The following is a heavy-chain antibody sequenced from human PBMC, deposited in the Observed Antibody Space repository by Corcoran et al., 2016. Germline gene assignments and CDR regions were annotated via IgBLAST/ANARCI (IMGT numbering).Heavy chain of an antibody. CDR3: ARNKQGLNGSGSYDY. CDR2: INPSGGST. D-gene: IGHD3-10*01. Sequence: QVQLVQSGAEVKKPGASVKVSCKASGYTFTSYYMHWVRQAPGQGLEWMGIINPSGGSTSYAQKFQGRVTMTRDTSTRTGYMELSSLRSEDTAVYYWARNKQGLNGSGSYDYWGQGTLFTVSS. V-gene: IGHV1-46*01. J-gene: IGHJ4*02. CDR1: GYTFTSYY.